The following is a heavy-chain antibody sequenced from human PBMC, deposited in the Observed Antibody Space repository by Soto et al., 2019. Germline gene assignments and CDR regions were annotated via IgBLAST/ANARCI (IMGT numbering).Heavy chain of an antibody. V-gene: IGHV1-69*13. J-gene: IGHJ4*02. Sequence: SVKVSCKASGGTFSSDAVSWVRQAPGQGLEWMGGLIPILGTTHYAQKFQGRVTITADESTNTAYMELSSLRSDDTAVYYCARASGYVSGWYHDYWCQGTWVSVSS. CDR2: LIPILGTT. CDR3: ARASGYVSGWYHDY. CDR1: GGTFSSDA. D-gene: IGHD6-19*01.